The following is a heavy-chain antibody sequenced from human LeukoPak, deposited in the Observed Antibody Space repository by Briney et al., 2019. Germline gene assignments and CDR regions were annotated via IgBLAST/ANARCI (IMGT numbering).Heavy chain of an antibody. V-gene: IGHV1-46*03. CDR2: INHSGGST. D-gene: IGHD6-13*01. CDR1: GNTFTSYY. J-gene: IGHJ6*02. Sequence: SVKASCNTSGNTFTSYYLRWWIQPPPQRVEWLRIINHSGGSTSYAPNFKGRVTMTRDTSTSTVYMELSSLRAEDTAVYYCARVGPISNVDYYYSMDVWGQGTTVTVSS. CDR3: ARVGPISNVDYYYSMDV.